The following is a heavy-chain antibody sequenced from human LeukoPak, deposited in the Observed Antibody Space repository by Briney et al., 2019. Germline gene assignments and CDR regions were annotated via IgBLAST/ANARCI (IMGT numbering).Heavy chain of an antibody. CDR3: ARSSNTSLFL. D-gene: IGHD3-3*02. CDR1: GASISSDY. Sequence: SETLSLTCTVSGASISSDYWSWIQQPPGKGLQWIGYVYYSGSTNYSPSLKSRVTISLDTSRTHFSLKLSSVTTADTAVYYCARSSNTSLFLWGQGTLVTVSS. CDR2: VYYSGST. J-gene: IGHJ4*02. V-gene: IGHV4-59*01.